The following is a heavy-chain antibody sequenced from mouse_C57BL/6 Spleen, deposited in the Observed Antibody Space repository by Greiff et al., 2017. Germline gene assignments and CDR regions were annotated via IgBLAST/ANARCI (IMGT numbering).Heavy chain of an antibody. Sequence: DVHLVESGEGLVKPGGSLKLSCAASGFTFSSYAMSWVRQTPEKRLEWVAYISSGGDYIYYADTVKGRFTISRENARNTLYLQMSSLKSEDTAMYYCTRDFYAMDYWGQGTSVTVSS. J-gene: IGHJ4*01. CDR2: ISSGGDYI. CDR3: TRDFYAMDY. CDR1: GFTFSSYA. V-gene: IGHV5-9-1*02.